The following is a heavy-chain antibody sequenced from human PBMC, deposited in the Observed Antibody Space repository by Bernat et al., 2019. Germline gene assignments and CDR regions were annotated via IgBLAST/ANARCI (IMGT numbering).Heavy chain of an antibody. J-gene: IGHJ4*02. CDR1: GFIFSTYS. V-gene: IGHV3-48*01. CDR2: LSGSSTTI. Sequence: EVQLVESGGGLVQPGGSLRLSCAASGFIFSTYSMSWVRQAPGKGLEWISSLSGSSTTIYYADSVKGRFTISRDNAKNSLYLQLNSLRADDTAVYYCAKPRGRVIDYYFDYWGQGTLVTVSS. CDR3: AKPRGRVIDYYFDY. D-gene: IGHD3-16*02.